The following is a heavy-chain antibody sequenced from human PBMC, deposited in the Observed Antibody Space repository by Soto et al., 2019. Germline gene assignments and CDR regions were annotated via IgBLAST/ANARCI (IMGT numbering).Heavy chain of an antibody. D-gene: IGHD3-10*01. Sequence: SETLSLTCTVSGGSISSYYWSWIRQPPGKGLEWIGYIYYSGSTNYNPSLKSRVTISVDTSKNQFSLKLSSVTAADTAVYYCARRMVRGVIIAFDIWGQGTMVTVSS. CDR1: GGSISSYY. CDR2: IYYSGST. CDR3: ARRMVRGVIIAFDI. J-gene: IGHJ3*02. V-gene: IGHV4-59*08.